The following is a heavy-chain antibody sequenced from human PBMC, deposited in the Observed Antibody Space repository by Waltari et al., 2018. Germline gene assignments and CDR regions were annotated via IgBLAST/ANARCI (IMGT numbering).Heavy chain of an antibody. D-gene: IGHD3-10*01. V-gene: IGHV1-46*01. CDR1: GYTFTRYY. CDR2: INPSGGST. J-gene: IGHJ5*02. Sequence: QVQLVQSGAEVKKPGASVKVSCKASGYTFTRYYMHWVRQAPGQGLEWMGIINPSGGSTSYAQKFQGRVTMTRDTSTSTVYMELSSLRSEDTAVYYCASGPAGGNWFDPWGQGTLVTVSS. CDR3: ASGPAGGNWFDP.